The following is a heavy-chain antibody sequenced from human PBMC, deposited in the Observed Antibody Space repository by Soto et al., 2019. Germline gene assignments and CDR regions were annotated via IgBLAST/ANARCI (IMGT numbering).Heavy chain of an antibody. CDR2: IGPESGAT. V-gene: IGHV1-2*02. CDR1: GYTFTGHY. CDR3: GRGRSGQIVVFY. Sequence: ASVKVSCKASGYTFTGHYIHWVRQAPEQGPEWMGEIGPESGATRYAQRFQGRVTMTRDMSITTVYMELNNLSPDNTAVYYCGRGRSGQIVVFYWGQGTPVTVSS. D-gene: IGHD1-26*01. J-gene: IGHJ4*02.